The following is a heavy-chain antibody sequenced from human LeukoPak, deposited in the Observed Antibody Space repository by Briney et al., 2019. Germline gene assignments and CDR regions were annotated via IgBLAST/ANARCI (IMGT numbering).Heavy chain of an antibody. CDR1: GFTFSSYW. CDR3: AKAGSSSWYEESDY. V-gene: IGHV3-23*01. D-gene: IGHD6-13*01. Sequence: QPGGSLRLSCAASGFTFSSYWMSWVRQAPGKGLDWVSSISGSDNSTYYANSVKGRFTISRDKSKNTPYLQMNSLRVEDTAVYYCAKAGSSSWYEESDYWGQGTLVTVSS. CDR2: ISGSDNST. J-gene: IGHJ4*02.